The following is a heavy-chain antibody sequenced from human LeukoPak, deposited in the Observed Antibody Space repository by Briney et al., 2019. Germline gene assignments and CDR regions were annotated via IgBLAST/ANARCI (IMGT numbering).Heavy chain of an antibody. CDR2: IYYRGDT. CDR1: GGSISSSSYY. Sequence: SETLSFTCAVSGGSISSSSYYWAWIRQPPGQGLEWIGSIYYRGDTYYNPSFKSRVTISVDTSKNQFSLKLRSVTAADTAVYYCARRLTGTIDYWGQGTLVTVSS. D-gene: IGHD3-9*01. CDR3: ARRLTGTIDY. V-gene: IGHV4-39*01. J-gene: IGHJ4*02.